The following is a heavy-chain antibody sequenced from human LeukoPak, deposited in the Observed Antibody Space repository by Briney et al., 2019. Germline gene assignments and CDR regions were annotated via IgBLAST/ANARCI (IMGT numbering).Heavy chain of an antibody. J-gene: IGHJ4*02. D-gene: IGHD6-13*01. Sequence: ASVKVSCKASGGTFSSYAISRVRQAPGQGLEWMGGIIPIFGTANYAQKFQGRVTITTDESTSTAYMELSSLRSEDTAVYYCAREAAAGYYFDYWGQGTLVTVSS. CDR2: IIPIFGTA. CDR1: GGTFSSYA. V-gene: IGHV1-69*05. CDR3: AREAAAGYYFDY.